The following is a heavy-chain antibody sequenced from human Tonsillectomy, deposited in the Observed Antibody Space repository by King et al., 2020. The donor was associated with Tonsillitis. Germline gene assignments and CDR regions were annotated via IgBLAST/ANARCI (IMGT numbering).Heavy chain of an antibody. Sequence: QVQLVESGGGVVQPGRSLRLSCAASGFTFSNYGMHWVRQAPGKGLEWVAVISYDESNKYYADSVEGRFTIARDNSKNTLYLQMNSLRAEDPAVYYCAKVWLRYYYASGTYWDYYGMDVWGQGTTVTVSS. CDR2: ISYDESNK. D-gene: IGHD3-10*01. J-gene: IGHJ6*02. V-gene: IGHV3-30*18. CDR1: GFTFSNYG. CDR3: AKVWLRYYYASGTYWDYYGMDV.